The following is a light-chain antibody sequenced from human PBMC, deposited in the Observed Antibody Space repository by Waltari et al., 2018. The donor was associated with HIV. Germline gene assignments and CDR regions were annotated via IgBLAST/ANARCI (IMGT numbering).Light chain of an antibody. CDR1: TSDVGNYNS. Sequence: QSVLTQPRSVSGSPGQSVTIPCTGTTSDVGNYNSVSWYQQHPGKAPKVIIYDVPKPPPGLPDLVSGSKSGYPASLTISGLQIEDEADYFCCSYAGSFTFLLGTGTKVTVL. V-gene: IGLV2-11*01. CDR3: CSYAGSFTFL. J-gene: IGLJ1*01. CDR2: DVP.